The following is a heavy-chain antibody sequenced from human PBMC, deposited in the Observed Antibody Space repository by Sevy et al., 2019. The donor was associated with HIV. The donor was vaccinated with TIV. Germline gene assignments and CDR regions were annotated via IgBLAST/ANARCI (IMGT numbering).Heavy chain of an antibody. V-gene: IGHV3-30*04. CDR3: AKDGGIGYTDFDY. CDR1: GFTFRNYA. J-gene: IGHJ4*02. CDR2: ISNDITKA. D-gene: IGHD5-12*01. Sequence: GGSLRLSCAASGFTFRNYAMHWVRQAPGKGLEWVAVISNDITKAYYADSVMGRFTISRDNSKNTLYLQMNSLRPADTAMYYCAKDGGIGYTDFDYWGQGTLVTVSS.